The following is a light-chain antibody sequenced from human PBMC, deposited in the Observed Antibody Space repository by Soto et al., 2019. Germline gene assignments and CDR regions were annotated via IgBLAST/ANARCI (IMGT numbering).Light chain of an antibody. V-gene: IGLV1-40*01. CDR3: QSYDSNLSVV. J-gene: IGLJ2*01. CDR1: RSNIGAGYD. CDR2: GNS. Sequence: QSVLTQSPSVSGAPGQRVTISCTGSRSNIGAGYDVHWYQQLPGTAPKLLIYGNSNRPSGVPDRFSGSKSGTSASLAITGLQAEDEADYYCQSYDSNLSVVFGGGTKLTVL.